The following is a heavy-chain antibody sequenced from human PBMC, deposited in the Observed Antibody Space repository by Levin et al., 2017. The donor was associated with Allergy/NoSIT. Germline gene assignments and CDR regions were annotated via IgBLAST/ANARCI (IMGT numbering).Heavy chain of an antibody. V-gene: IGHV3-7*01. Sequence: GGSLRLSCAASGFTFSRFWMNWVRQAPGKGLEWVANIKQDGSEKYYVDSVKGRFTISRDNAKNSLSLQMNSLRAEDTAVYYCARGGLYYYYSMDFWGQGTTVTVSS. CDR1: GFTFSRFW. CDR3: ARGGLYYYYSMDF. J-gene: IGHJ6*02. CDR2: IKQDGSEK.